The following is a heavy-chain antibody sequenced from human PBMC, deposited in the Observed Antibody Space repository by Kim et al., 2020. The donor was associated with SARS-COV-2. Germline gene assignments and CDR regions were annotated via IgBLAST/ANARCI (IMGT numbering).Heavy chain of an antibody. D-gene: IGHD3-10*01. V-gene: IGHV4-39*01. Sequence: PSLKSRVTLSVDTSKNQFSLKLSSVTAADTAVYYCARHVTEQESITDFDYSGQGTLVTVSS. J-gene: IGHJ4*02. CDR3: ARHVTEQESITDFDY.